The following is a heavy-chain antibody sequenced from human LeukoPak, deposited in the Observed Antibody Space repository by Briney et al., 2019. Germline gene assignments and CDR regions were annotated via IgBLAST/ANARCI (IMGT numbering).Heavy chain of an antibody. Sequence: GGSLRLSCAASGFTFSSYAMSWVRQAPGKGLEWVSAISASGGSTYYADSVKGRFTISRDNSKNTLYLQMNSLRAEDTAVYYCAKRAITMIKGDHAFDIWGQGTMVTASS. V-gene: IGHV3-23*01. J-gene: IGHJ3*02. CDR3: AKRAITMIKGDHAFDI. CDR2: ISASGGST. CDR1: GFTFSSYA. D-gene: IGHD3-22*01.